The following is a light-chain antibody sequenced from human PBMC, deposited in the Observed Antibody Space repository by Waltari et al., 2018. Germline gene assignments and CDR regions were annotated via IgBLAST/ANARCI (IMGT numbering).Light chain of an antibody. V-gene: IGLV2-23*02. Sequence: QSALTQPASVSGSPGQSLTLPCTGTSSYVGFYNLFSWYQQPPDKAPKLLVYEVIQRPSGVSNRFSGSKSGNTASLTISGLQAEDEADYYCCSYVGRNIWVFGGGTKVTVL. CDR1: SSYVGFYNL. J-gene: IGLJ3*02. CDR2: EVI. CDR3: CSYVGRNIWV.